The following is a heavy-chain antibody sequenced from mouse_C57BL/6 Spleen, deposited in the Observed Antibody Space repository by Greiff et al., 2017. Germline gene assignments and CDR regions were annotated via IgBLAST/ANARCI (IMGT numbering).Heavy chain of an antibody. CDR3: AREGGMGTTYYYAMDY. J-gene: IGHJ4*01. CDR1: GYTFTSYW. Sequence: QVQLQQPGAELVRPGSSVKLSCKASGYTFTSYWMDWVKQRPGQGLEWIGNIYPSDSETHYNQKFKDKATLTVDKSSSTAYMQLSSLTSEDSAVYYCAREGGMGTTYYYAMDYWGQGTSVTVSS. V-gene: IGHV1-61*01. CDR2: IYPSDSET. D-gene: IGHD2-14*01.